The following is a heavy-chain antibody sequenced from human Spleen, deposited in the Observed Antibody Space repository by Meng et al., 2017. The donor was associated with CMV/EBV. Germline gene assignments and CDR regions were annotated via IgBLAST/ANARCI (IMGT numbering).Heavy chain of an antibody. J-gene: IGHJ4*02. Sequence: ESLKISCTVSGGSISSSSYYWGWIRQPPGKGLEWIGSIYYSGSTYYNPSLKSRVTISVDTSKNQFSLKLSSVTAADTAVYYCARDIPGIAVASGWGQGTLVTVSS. CDR1: GGSISSSSYY. D-gene: IGHD6-19*01. V-gene: IGHV4-39*07. CDR3: ARDIPGIAVASG. CDR2: IYYSGST.